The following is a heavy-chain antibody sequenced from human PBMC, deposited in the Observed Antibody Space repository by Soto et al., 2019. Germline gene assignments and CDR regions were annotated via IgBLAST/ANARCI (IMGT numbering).Heavy chain of an antibody. CDR3: ARITIFGVVITYYFDY. J-gene: IGHJ4*02. CDR1: GGSVSSGDYY. Sequence: ETLSLTCTVSGGSVSSGDYYLSWGRQAPGKGLEWFSAISGSGGSTYYSDSVKGRFTISRDNSKNTRYLQMNSLRAEDTTVYYCARITIFGVVITYYFDYWGQGTLVTVSS. D-gene: IGHD3-3*01. V-gene: IGHV3-23*01. CDR2: ISGSGGST.